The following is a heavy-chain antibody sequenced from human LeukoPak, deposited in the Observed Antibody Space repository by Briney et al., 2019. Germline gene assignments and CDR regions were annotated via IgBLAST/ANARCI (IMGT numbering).Heavy chain of an antibody. J-gene: IGHJ4*02. V-gene: IGHV3-33*01. Sequence: GGSLRLSCAASGLTFRNYGMHWVRQAPGKGLEWVAVIWYDGSNKYYADSVKGRFTISRDNSKDTLYLQTNSLGAEDTAVYYCATDRNSGKYYDYWGQGTLVSVSS. CDR1: GLTFRNYG. D-gene: IGHD1-26*01. CDR3: ATDRNSGKYYDY. CDR2: IWYDGSNK.